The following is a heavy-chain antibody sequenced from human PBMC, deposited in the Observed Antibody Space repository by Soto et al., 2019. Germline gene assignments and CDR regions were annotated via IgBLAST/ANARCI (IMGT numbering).Heavy chain of an antibody. CDR3: AKHEGEDPSYYDFWSGYYLTYYYYYMDV. V-gene: IGHV3-23*01. J-gene: IGHJ6*03. CDR1: GFTFSSYA. D-gene: IGHD3-3*01. CDR2: ISGSGGST. Sequence: GGSLRLSCAASGFTFSSYAMSWVRQAPGKGLEWVSAISGSGGSTYYADSVKGRFTISRDNSKNTLYLQMNSLRAEDTAVYYCAKHEGEDPSYYDFWSGYYLTYYYYYMDVWGKGTTVTVSS.